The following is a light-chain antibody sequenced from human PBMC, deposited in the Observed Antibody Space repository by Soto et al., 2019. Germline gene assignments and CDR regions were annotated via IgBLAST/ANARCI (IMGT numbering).Light chain of an antibody. CDR2: EVN. CDR1: ISDVGGYNY. V-gene: IGLV2-8*01. Sequence: QSALTQPPSASGSPGQSVTISCTGTISDVGGYNYVAWYQQHPGKAPKLMIYEVNKLPSGVPDRFSGSKSGSTASLTVSGLQAEDEADYYCSSYAGSSTYVFGTGTKLTVL. CDR3: SSYAGSSTYV. J-gene: IGLJ1*01.